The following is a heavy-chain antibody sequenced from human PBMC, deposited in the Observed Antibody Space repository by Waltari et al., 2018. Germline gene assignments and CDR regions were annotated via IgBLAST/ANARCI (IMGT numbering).Heavy chain of an antibody. J-gene: IGHJ4*02. CDR2: ISRSSTYI. D-gene: IGHD3-3*01. V-gene: IGHV3-21*02. CDR1: GFNFIDFT. Sequence: VQLVESGGGMVMTGGSVRLSCAATGFNFIDFTVNWDLQAPGKGLEWSSSISRSSTYIDYIDSVKGRFTISRDNSKNTLYLQMNSLRAEDTAVYYCARDIRFWSGYSDYWGQGTLVTVSS. CDR3: ARDIRFWSGYSDY.